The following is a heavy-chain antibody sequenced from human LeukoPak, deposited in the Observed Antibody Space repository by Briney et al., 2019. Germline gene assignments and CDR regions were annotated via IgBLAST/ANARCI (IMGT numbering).Heavy chain of an antibody. CDR2: IYHSGST. J-gene: IGHJ4*02. CDR3: ARVVRSRAFFDY. D-gene: IGHD3-10*01. CDR1: GDSISSGGYS. V-gene: IGHV4-30-2*01. Sequence: SQTLSLTCAVSGDSISSGGYSWSWIRQPPGKGLEWIGYIYHSGSTYYNPSLKSRVTISVDRSKNQFSLKLSSVTAADTAVYYCARVVRSRAFFDYWGQGTLVTVSS.